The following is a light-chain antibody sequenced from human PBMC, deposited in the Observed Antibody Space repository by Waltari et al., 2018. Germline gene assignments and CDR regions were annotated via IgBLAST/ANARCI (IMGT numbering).Light chain of an antibody. CDR3: QQRNTWPPYT. CDR2: NSS. CDR1: QNVDTY. V-gene: IGKV3-11*01. J-gene: IGKJ2*01. Sequence: DIVLTKSPVTLSLSPGERATLFCAASQNVDTYLAWYQQKPGQAPRLPIYNSSHRASGVPARFSGGGSGTDFTLTISSVEPEDIAIYYCQQRNTWPPYTFGQGTKLELK.